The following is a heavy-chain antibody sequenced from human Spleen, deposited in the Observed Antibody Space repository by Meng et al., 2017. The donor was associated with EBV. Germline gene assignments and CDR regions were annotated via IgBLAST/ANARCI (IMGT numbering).Heavy chain of an antibody. Sequence: QGRLPEAGAGLVNPSGTLSLPLSVSGASLRTGSYYWTWIRQTPGKGLEWLGYVYFSGSTNYNPSLKSRVTMSIDTSKNQFSLNLRSATAADAAVYFCARGGYGTNYFDPWGQGTLVTVSS. CDR2: VYFSGST. D-gene: IGHD4/OR15-4a*01. CDR3: ARGGYGTNYFDP. V-gene: IGHV4-61*01. CDR1: GASLRTGSYY. J-gene: IGHJ5*02.